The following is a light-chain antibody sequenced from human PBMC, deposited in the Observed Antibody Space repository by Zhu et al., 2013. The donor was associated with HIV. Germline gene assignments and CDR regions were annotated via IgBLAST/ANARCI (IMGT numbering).Light chain of an antibody. V-gene: IGLV3-21*01. CDR2: DDS. CDR3: QVWDSSTHVV. Sequence: SYVLTQPPSVSVAPGKTATITCGGNDIESRSLHWYQQKPGQAPVLVVYDDSARPSGIPERFSGSNSGNTATLTISRVDVGDEADYYCQVWDSSTHVVFGGGTKLTVL. CDR1: DIESRS. J-gene: IGLJ2*01.